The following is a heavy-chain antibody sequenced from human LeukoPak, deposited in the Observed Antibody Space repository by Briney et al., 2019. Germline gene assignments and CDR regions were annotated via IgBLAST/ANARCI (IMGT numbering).Heavy chain of an antibody. V-gene: IGHV3-7*01. Sequence: PGGSLRLSCAASGLTFSRYWMSWVRQAPGKGLEWVANIRQDGSEKYYVDSVKGRFIISRDNAKNSLYLQMNSLRDEDTAMYYCARGPTVTMTPGNFDSWGLGTLVTVSS. CDR3: ARGPTVTMTPGNFDS. CDR1: GLTFSRYW. CDR2: IRQDGSEK. J-gene: IGHJ4*02. D-gene: IGHD3-22*01.